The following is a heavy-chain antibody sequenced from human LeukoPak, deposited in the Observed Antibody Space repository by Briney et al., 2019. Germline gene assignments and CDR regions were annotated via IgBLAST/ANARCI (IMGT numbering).Heavy chain of an antibody. CDR2: IIPIFGTA. CDR3: ARGYCSSTSCYGSWSY. V-gene: IGHV1-69*13. CDR1: GGTFSSYA. J-gene: IGHJ4*02. Sequence: GASVKVSCKASGGTFSSYAISWVRQAPGQGLEWMGGIIPIFGTANYAQKFQGRVTITADESTSTAYMELSSLRSEDTAVYYCARGYCSSTSCYGSWSYWGQGTLVTVSS. D-gene: IGHD2-2*01.